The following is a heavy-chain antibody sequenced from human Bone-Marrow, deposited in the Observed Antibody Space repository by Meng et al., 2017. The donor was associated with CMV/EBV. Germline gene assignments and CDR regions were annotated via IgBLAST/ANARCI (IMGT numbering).Heavy chain of an antibody. CDR2: INQDGSKT. J-gene: IGHJ4*02. Sequence: GESLKISCAPSGLSFNSQWMTWVRQAPGKGLQWVANINQDGSKTYYVDSVKGRSTISRDNSKNSLYLQVDSLRVEDTAMYYCARGGRTSSAYWRDWGQGTLVTVSS. CDR1: GLSFNSQW. V-gene: IGHV3-7*01. CDR3: ARGGRTSSAYWRD. D-gene: IGHD6-6*01.